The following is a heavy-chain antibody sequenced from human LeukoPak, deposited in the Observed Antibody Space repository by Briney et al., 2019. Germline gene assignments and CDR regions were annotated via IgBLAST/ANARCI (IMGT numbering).Heavy chain of an antibody. V-gene: IGHV4-59*12. CDR2: VYYTGST. CDR3: ARGMGATTWFDP. D-gene: IGHD1-26*01. CDR1: GGSISSYY. J-gene: IGHJ5*02. Sequence: SETLSLTCTVSGGSISSYYWSWVRQPPGKGLEWIGFVYYTGSTNYSPSLKSRVTISVDTSKNQFSLKLSSVTAADTAVYYGARGMGATTWFDPWGQGTLVTVSS.